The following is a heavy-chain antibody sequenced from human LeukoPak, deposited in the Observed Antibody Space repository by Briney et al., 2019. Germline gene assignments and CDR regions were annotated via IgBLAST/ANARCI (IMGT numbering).Heavy chain of an antibody. J-gene: IGHJ4*02. CDR1: GFTFSSYS. CDR3: ARDAPLTY. CDR2: ISSSSSTI. V-gene: IGHV3-48*04. Sequence: GGSLRLSCAASGFTFSSYSMNWVRQAPGKELEWVSYISSSSSTIYYADSVKGRFTISRDNAKNSLYLQMNSLRAEDTAVYYCARDAPLTYWGQGTLVTVSS.